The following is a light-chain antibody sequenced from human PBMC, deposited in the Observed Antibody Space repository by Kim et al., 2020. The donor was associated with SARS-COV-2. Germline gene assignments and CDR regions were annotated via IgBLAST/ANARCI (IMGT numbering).Light chain of an antibody. J-gene: IGLJ3*02. CDR2: QDS. CDR1: KLGDKY. CDR3: QAWDSSTFWV. V-gene: IGLV3-1*01. Sequence: VSPGQTARITCSGDKLGDKYASWYQQKPGQSPVLVIYQDSKRPSGIPERFSGSNSGNTATLTISGTQAMDEADYYCQAWDSSTFWVFGGGTQLTVL.